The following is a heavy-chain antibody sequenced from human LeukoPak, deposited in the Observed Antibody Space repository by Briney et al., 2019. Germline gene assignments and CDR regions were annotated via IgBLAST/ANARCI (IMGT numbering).Heavy chain of an antibody. V-gene: IGHV3-23*01. CDR1: GFTFSSYG. J-gene: IGHJ4*02. Sequence: GGSLRLSCAASGFTFSSYGMSWVRQAPGKGLEWVSAVSVGGGSRDYADSVKGRFTISRDNSKNTVHLRMNSLRAEDTAVYYCARGGLSPLDYWGQGNLVTVSS. CDR2: VSVGGGSR. D-gene: IGHD3-16*01. CDR3: ARGGLSPLDY.